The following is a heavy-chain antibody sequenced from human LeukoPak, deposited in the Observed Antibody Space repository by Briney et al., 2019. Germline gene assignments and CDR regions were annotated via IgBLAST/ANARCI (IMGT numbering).Heavy chain of an antibody. CDR2: ISGSGGST. J-gene: IGHJ3*02. Sequence: PGGSLRLSCAASGFTFSSYAMSWVRQAPGKGLEWVSAISGSGGSTYYADSVKGRFTISRDNSKNTLYLQMNSLRAEDTAVYYCANPDIVVVPAAQIGRVDAFDIWGQGTMVTVSS. D-gene: IGHD2-2*01. CDR3: ANPDIVVVPAAQIGRVDAFDI. CDR1: GFTFSSYA. V-gene: IGHV3-23*01.